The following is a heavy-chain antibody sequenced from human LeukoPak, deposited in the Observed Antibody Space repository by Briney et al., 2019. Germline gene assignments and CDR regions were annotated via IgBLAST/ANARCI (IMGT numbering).Heavy chain of an antibody. CDR2: ISGDGGST. CDR3: AKDSTPSYYYDSSGYHFDY. CDR1: GFTFDDYA. J-gene: IGHJ4*02. Sequence: HPGGSLRLSCAASGFTFDDYAMHWVRQAPGMGLEWVSLISGDGGSTYYADSVKGRFTISRDHSKNSLYLQMNSLRTEDTALYYCAKDSTPSYYYDSSGYHFDYWGQGTLVTVSS. V-gene: IGHV3-43*02. D-gene: IGHD3-22*01.